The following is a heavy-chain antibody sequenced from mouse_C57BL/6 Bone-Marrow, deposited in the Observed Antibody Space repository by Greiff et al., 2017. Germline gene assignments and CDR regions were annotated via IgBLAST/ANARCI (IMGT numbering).Heavy chain of an antibody. V-gene: IGHV1-81*01. J-gene: IGHJ2*01. Sequence: VQLQQSGAELARPGASVKLSCKASGYTFTSYGISWVKQRTGQGLEWIGEIYPRSGITYSNEKFKGKATLTADKSASTAYMELRSLTSEDSAVYFCARLDSLITTVVATDYWGQGTTLTVSS. CDR3: ARLDSLITTVVATDY. CDR2: IYPRSGIT. D-gene: IGHD1-1*01. CDR1: GYTFTSYG.